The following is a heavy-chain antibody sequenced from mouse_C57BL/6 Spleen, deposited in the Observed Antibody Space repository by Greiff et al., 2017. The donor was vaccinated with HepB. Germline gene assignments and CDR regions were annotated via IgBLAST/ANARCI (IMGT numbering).Heavy chain of an antibody. J-gene: IGHJ3*01. D-gene: IGHD3-3*01. CDR2: INPGSGGT. CDR1: GYAFTNYL. Sequence: QVQLKQSGAELVRPGTSVKVSCKASGYAFTNYLIEWVKQRPGQGLEWIGVINPGSGGTNYNEKFKGKATLTADKSSSTAYMQLSSLTSEDSAVYFCARRGDGFAYWGQGTLVTVSA. V-gene: IGHV1-54*01. CDR3: ARRGDGFAY.